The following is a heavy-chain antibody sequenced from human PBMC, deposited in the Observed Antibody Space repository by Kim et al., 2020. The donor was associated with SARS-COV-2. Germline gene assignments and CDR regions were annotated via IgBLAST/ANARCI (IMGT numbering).Heavy chain of an antibody. Sequence: GGSLRLSCATSGFTLSIYSMNWVRQSPGKGLEWVSHISGSGTITKHADSVRGRFTISRDNAKNSLFLQMNGLRAEDTAVYYCVRENHWTFDIWGTGTVVTLSS. V-gene: IGHV3-48*04. J-gene: IGHJ3*02. D-gene: IGHD3-3*01. CDR2: ISGSGTIT. CDR3: VRENHWTFDI. CDR1: GFTLSIYS.